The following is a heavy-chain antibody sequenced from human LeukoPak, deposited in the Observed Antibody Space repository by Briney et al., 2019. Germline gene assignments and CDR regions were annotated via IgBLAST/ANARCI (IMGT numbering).Heavy chain of an antibody. CDR2: LSGAAFKT. CDR1: GFTFNTYG. V-gene: IGHV3-23*01. D-gene: IGHD2-2*02. CDR3: AKEKTRAPLYYFDH. J-gene: IGHJ4*02. Sequence: PGGSLRLSCAASGFTFNTYGMSWVRQAPGKGLEWVSSLSGAAFKTYYADSVRGRFTISADTSKTTLYLQMDSLRAEDTAMYYCAKEKTRAPLYYFDHWGQGALVSVSS.